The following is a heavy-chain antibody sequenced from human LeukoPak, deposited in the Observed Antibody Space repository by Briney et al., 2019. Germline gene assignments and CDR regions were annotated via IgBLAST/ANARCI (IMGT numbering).Heavy chain of an antibody. J-gene: IGHJ4*02. CDR3: ARGANDFSIPEEYYFDY. CDR2: INPNSGST. D-gene: IGHD3-3*01. V-gene: IGHV1-2*02. CDR1: GYTFTGYY. Sequence: ASVKVSCKASGYTFTGYYMHWVRQAPGQGLEWMGWINPNSGSTNYAQKFQGRVTMTRDKSISTAYVELSRLRSDDTAVYYCARGANDFSIPEEYYFDYWGQGTLVTVSS.